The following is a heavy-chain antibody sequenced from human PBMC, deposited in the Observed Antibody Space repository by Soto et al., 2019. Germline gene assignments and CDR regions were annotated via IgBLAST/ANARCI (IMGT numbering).Heavy chain of an antibody. CDR3: AIITGPYGMDV. CDR1: GYTLTEIS. V-gene: IGHV1-24*01. J-gene: IGHJ6*02. Sequence: RASVKVSCKVAGYTLTEISMHWVRQAPGKGLEWMGGFHPEDGETIYAQNFQGRVTMTEDTSTDTAYMELSSLRSEDTAVYYCAIITGPYGMDVWGQGTTVTVSS. CDR2: FHPEDGET. D-gene: IGHD3-10*01.